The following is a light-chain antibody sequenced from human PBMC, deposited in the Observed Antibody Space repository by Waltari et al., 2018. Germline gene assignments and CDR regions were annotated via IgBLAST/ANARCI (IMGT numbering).Light chain of an antibody. CDR3: QQYNNWLIT. CDR2: GAS. Sequence: EIVMTQSPATLPVSPGERATLSCRASQSVRSNLAWYQQKPGQAPRLLIYGASTRATFIPDRFSGSGSGTEFTLTISSLQSEDFAVYYCQQYNNWLITFGQGTRLEIK. CDR1: QSVRSN. J-gene: IGKJ5*01. V-gene: IGKV3-15*01.